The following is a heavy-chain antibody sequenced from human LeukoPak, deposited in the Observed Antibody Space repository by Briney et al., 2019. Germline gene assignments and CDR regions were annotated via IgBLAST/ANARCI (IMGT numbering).Heavy chain of an antibody. Sequence: ASETLSLTCTVSGASISSGSYYWSWIRQPAGKGLEWIGRIYTSGSTNYNPSLKSRVTISVDTSENQFSLKLSSVTAADTAVYYCARGRGQRAAASRNYYYYYMDVWGKGTTVTISS. CDR1: GASISSGSYY. D-gene: IGHD6-13*01. CDR3: ARGRGQRAAASRNYYYYYMDV. CDR2: IYTSGST. J-gene: IGHJ6*03. V-gene: IGHV4-61*02.